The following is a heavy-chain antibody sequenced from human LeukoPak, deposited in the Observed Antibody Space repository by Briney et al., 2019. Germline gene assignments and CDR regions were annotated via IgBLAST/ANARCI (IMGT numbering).Heavy chain of an antibody. CDR1: GFTFSSYA. J-gene: IGHJ3*02. D-gene: IGHD3-22*01. CDR3: AKAAYDSSGYPYGAFDI. Sequence: GGSLRLSCAASGFTFSSYAMSWVRQAPGKGLEWVSAISGSGGSTYYADSVKGRFTISRDNSKNTLYLQMNSLRAEDTAVYYCAKAAYDSSGYPYGAFDIWGQGTMVTVSS. V-gene: IGHV3-23*01. CDR2: ISGSGGST.